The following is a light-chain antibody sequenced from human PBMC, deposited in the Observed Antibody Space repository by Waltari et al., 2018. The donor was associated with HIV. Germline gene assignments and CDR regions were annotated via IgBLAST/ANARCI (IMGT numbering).Light chain of an antibody. V-gene: IGLV1-47*01. J-gene: IGLJ2*01. CDR1: SPTIRVTS. CDR3: ASWDDSLSGLV. Sequence: SVLTQPPSASGPPGPRVTISCSGSSPTIRVTSVYWYQQLPGTTPKLLIQRNNQRPSGVPDRFSGSKSGTSASLAISGLRSEDEADYYCASWDDSLSGLVFGGGTKLTVL. CDR2: RNN.